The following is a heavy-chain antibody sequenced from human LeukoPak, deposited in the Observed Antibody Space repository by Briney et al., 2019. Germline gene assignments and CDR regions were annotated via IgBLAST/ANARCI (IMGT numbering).Heavy chain of an antibody. Sequence: PGGSLRLSCAASGFTFSSYWMSWVRQAPGKGLEWVANIKQDGSEKDYVDSVKGRFTISRDNAKNSLYLQMHRLRAQDTAVYYCARNGASGYGDYVKWYVPDPYYFDYWGQGTLVTVSS. D-gene: IGHD4-17*01. CDR3: ARNGASGYGDYVKWYVPDPYYFDY. V-gene: IGHV3-7*01. CDR1: GFTFSSYW. J-gene: IGHJ4*02. CDR2: IKQDGSEK.